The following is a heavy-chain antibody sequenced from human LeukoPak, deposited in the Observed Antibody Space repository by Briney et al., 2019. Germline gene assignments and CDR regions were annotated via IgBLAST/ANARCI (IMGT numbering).Heavy chain of an antibody. V-gene: IGHV3-48*01. CDR3: AKDPGRGGY. Sequence: GGSLRLSCAASGFTFSSYSMDWVRQAPGRGLECVSYITSSSTTRYYADSVKGRFTISRDNSKNTLYLQMNSLRAEDTAVYYCAKDPGRGGYWGQGTLVTVSS. D-gene: IGHD3-10*01. CDR2: ITSSSTTR. CDR1: GFTFSSYS. J-gene: IGHJ4*02.